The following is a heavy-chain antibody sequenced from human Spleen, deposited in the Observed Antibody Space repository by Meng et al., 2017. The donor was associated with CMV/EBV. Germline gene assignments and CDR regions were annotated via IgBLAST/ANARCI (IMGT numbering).Heavy chain of an antibody. J-gene: IGHJ4*02. CDR3: VTDDLCSGGDCSVGY. CDR2: FDPEDGET. D-gene: IGHD2-21*02. Sequence: APGKVSCKVSGYNIIELSMQWVRQAPGKGLEWMGGFDPEDGETIFAQKFQGRVRLTEDTSTNTAYMELRSLTSADTAVYYCVTDDLCSGGDCSVGYWGQGVLVTVSS. V-gene: IGHV1-24*01. CDR1: GYNIIELS.